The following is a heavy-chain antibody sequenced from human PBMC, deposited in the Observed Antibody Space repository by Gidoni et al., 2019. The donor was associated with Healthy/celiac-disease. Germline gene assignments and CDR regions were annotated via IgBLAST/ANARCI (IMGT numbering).Heavy chain of an antibody. CDR3: ARDPAGRRYSYGTRPPDY. Sequence: QVQLVQSGAEVKKPGASVKVPGKASGYTFTSYGISWVRQAPGQGLEWMGWISAYNGNTNYAQKLQGRVTMTTDTSTSTAYMELRSLRSDDTAVYYCARDPAGRRYSYGTRPPDYWGQGTLVTVSS. J-gene: IGHJ4*02. D-gene: IGHD5-18*01. CDR2: ISAYNGNT. CDR1: GYTFTSYG. V-gene: IGHV1-18*01.